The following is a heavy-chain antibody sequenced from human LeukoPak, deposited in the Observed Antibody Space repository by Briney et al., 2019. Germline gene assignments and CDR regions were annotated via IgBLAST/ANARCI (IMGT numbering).Heavy chain of an antibody. D-gene: IGHD1-14*01. J-gene: IGHJ4*02. CDR2: ISGDGGST. CDR1: GFTFDDYA. Sequence: AGTLRLSCAASGFTFDDYAMHWGRQAPGKGLEWVSLISGDGGSTYYADSVKGRVTISRDNSKNSLYLQMNSLRTEDTALYYCAKDSPEHTAAFDYWGQGTLVTVSS. V-gene: IGHV3-43*02. CDR3: AKDSPEHTAAFDY.